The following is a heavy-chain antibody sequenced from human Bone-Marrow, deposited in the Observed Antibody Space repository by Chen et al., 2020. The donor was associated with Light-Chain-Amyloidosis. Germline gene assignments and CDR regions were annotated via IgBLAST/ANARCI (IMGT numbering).Heavy chain of an antibody. CDR2: IYYSGTT. Sequence: QVQLQESGPGLVKPSQTLSLTCTVSGGSISSGGYYWSWIRQHPGKGLEWIGYIYYSGTTDYNPSLTGRVTISVDTSKNQFSLKLSSLTAADTAVYYCAREDRVATIPASASFHSWR. V-gene: IGHV4-31*03. CDR1: GGSISSGGYY. CDR3: AREDRVATIPASASFHS. J-gene: IGHJ5*01. D-gene: IGHD5-12*01.